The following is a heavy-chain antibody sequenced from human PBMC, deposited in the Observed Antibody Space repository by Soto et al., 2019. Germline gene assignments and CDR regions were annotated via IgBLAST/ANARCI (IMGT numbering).Heavy chain of an antibody. D-gene: IGHD2-2*01. CDR3: ARHLLSCSSTSCYPGNWFDP. Sequence: PGESLKISCKGSGYSFTSYWISWVRQMPGKGLEWMGRIDPSDSYTNYSPSFQGHVTISADKSISTAYLQWSSPKASDTAMYYCARHLLSCSSTSCYPGNWFDPWGQGTLVTVSS. CDR1: GYSFTSYW. CDR2: IDPSDSYT. V-gene: IGHV5-10-1*01. J-gene: IGHJ5*02.